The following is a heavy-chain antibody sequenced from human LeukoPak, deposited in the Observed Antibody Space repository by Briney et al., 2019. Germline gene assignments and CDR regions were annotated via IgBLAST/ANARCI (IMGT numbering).Heavy chain of an antibody. J-gene: IGHJ4*02. Sequence: GGSLRLSCAASRFTFSSYAMSWVRQAPGKGLEWVSAISGSGGTTYYADSVKGRFTISRDNSKNTLYLQMNSLRAEDTAVYYCAKDLRRGSCYSLVYWGQGTLVTVSS. CDR1: RFTFSSYA. D-gene: IGHD2-15*01. V-gene: IGHV3-23*01. CDR2: ISGSGGTT. CDR3: AKDLRRGSCYSLVY.